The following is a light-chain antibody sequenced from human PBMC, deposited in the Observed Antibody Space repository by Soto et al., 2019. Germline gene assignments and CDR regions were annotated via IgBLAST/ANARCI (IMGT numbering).Light chain of an antibody. Sequence: DIPMTQSPSTLSASVGDRVTITCRASQSVNSWLAWYQQKPGKAPNLLIYKASSLASGVPSRFSGSGSGTEFTLTISSLQPDDFATYYCQQYKSYPYTFGQGTKLEIK. CDR3: QQYKSYPYT. J-gene: IGKJ2*01. CDR1: QSVNSW. V-gene: IGKV1-5*03. CDR2: KAS.